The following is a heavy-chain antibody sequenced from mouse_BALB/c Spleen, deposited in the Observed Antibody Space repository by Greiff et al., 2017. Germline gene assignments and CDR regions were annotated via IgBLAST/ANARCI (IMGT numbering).Heavy chain of an antibody. Sequence: DVKLVESGGGLVQPGGSRKLSCAASGFTFSSFGMHWVRQAPEKGLEWVAYISSGSSTIYYADTVKGRFTISRDNPKNTLFLQMTSLRSEDTAMYYCARDGNYPYAMDYWGQGTSVTVSS. D-gene: IGHD2-1*01. V-gene: IGHV5-17*02. CDR1: GFTFSSFG. CDR3: ARDGNYPYAMDY. J-gene: IGHJ4*01. CDR2: ISSGSSTI.